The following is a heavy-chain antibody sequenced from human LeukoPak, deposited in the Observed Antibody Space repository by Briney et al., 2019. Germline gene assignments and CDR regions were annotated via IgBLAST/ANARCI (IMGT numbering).Heavy chain of an antibody. D-gene: IGHD2-21*01. CDR2: INPSGGST. J-gene: IGHJ4*02. CDR3: ARTQPFETGDGYFDS. V-gene: IGHV1-46*01. Sequence: GASVKVSCKASGYTFTSYYMHWVRQAPGQGLEWMGIINPSGGSTSYAQKFQGRVTMTRDTSTSTVSMELSSLRSEDTAVYYCARTQPFETGDGYFDSWGQGTLVTVSS. CDR1: GYTFTSYY.